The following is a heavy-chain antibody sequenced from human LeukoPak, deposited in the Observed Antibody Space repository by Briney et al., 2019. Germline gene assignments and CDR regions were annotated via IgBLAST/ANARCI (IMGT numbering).Heavy chain of an antibody. CDR3: ARPVDIQLWSPLGY. CDR1: GFTFSSYA. J-gene: IGHJ4*02. D-gene: IGHD5-18*01. V-gene: IGHV3-30-3*01. CDR2: ISYDGSNK. Sequence: GGSLRLSCAASGFTFSSYAMSWVRQAPGKGLEWVAVISYDGSNKYYADSVKGRFTISRDNSKNTLYLQMNSLRAEDTAVYYCARPVDIQLWSPLGYWGQGTLVTVSS.